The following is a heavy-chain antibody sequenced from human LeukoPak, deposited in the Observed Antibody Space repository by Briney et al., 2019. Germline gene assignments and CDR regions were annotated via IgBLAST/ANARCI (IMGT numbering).Heavy chain of an antibody. J-gene: IGHJ4*02. CDR1: GFTFSSYS. V-gene: IGHV3-48*01. CDR2: ISTSSSTI. Sequence: GGSLRLSCAASGFTFSSYSMNWVRQAPGKGLEWASYISTSSSTIYYVDSVKGRFTISRDNAKNSLYLQMNSLRAEDTAVYYCARGVIFSSWDTATDYWGQGTLVTVSS. CDR3: ARGVIFSSWDTATDY. D-gene: IGHD6-13*01.